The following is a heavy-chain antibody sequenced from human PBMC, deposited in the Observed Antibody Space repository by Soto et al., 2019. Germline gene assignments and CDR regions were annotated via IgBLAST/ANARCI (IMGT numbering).Heavy chain of an antibody. CDR2: ISYSGST. CDR3: ARDPMVRGVRPR. V-gene: IGHV4-31*03. Sequence: QVQLQESGPGLVKPSQTLSLTCTVSGGSISSGGYFWTWIRQHPGKGLEWIGYISYSGSTYYNPSLKSRXXIXVXXSKNQFSLKLSSVTAADTAVYYCARDPMVRGVRPRWGQGTLVTVSS. CDR1: GGSISSGGYF. D-gene: IGHD3-10*01. J-gene: IGHJ4*02.